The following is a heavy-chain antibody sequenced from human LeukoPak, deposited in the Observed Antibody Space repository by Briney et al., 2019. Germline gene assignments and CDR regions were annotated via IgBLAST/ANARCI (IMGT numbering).Heavy chain of an antibody. CDR2: IDTANGNT. Sequence: ASVKVPCKASGYTFISHVIHWVRQAPGHRLEWMGWIDTANGNTTYSQKFQGRVTITRDTSASTAYMDLNSPRSEDTAVYYCARGVGYNYGLYYHYGMDVWGQGTTVTVSS. J-gene: IGHJ6*02. CDR1: GYTFISHV. D-gene: IGHD5-18*01. V-gene: IGHV1-3*04. CDR3: ARGVGYNYGLYYHYGMDV.